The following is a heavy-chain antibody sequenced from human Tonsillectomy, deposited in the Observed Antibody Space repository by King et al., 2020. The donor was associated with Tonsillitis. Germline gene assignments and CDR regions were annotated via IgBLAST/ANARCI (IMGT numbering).Heavy chain of an antibody. CDR2: FDPEDGET. CDR3: ATAKGSYYPNWFDP. Sequence: GQLVQPGAEVKKPGASVKVSCKVSGYTLTELSMHWVRQAPGKGLEWMGGFDPEDGETIYAQKFQGRVTMTEDTSTDTAYMELSSLRSEDTAVYYCATAKGSYYPNWFDPWGQGTLVTVSS. D-gene: IGHD3-10*01. CDR1: GYTLTELS. J-gene: IGHJ5*02. V-gene: IGHV1-24*01.